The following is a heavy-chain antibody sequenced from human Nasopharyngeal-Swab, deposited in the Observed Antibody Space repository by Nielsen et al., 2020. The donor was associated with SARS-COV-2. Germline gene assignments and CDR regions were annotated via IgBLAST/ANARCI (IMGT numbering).Heavy chain of an antibody. J-gene: IGHJ4*02. V-gene: IGHV4-39*01. CDR3: ARGVMNSVTGGGWNDY. D-gene: IGHD3-16*01. CDR1: GGSISSSSYY. CDR2: INDRGNT. Sequence: SETLSLTCTVSGGSISSSSYYWGGIRQPPGKGLEWIGNINDRGNTFYNPSLKSRVTISVDPSKNQFSMKLSSVTAADMAVYYGARGVMNSVTGGGWNDYWGQGTLVTVSS.